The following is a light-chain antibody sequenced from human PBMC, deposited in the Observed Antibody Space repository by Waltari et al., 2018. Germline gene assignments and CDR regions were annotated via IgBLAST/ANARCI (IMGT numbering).Light chain of an antibody. V-gene: IGLV2-14*03. Sequence: QSALTQPAAVSGSPGQSITISCTGTSSDVGGRNYVSWYQQHPGKAPKLMIYDVWNRPSGVSNPFSGSESGNTPSLTSSGLQAEDDADYYCSSFTSSSTRVFGGGTKLTVL. CDR2: DVW. J-gene: IGLJ3*02. CDR3: SSFTSSSTRV. CDR1: SSDVGGRNY.